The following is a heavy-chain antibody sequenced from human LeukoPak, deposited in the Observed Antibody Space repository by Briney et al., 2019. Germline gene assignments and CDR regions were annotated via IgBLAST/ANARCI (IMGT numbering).Heavy chain of an antibody. CDR1: GFTFDDYA. J-gene: IGHJ4*02. V-gene: IGHV3-9*01. CDR2: ISWNSGSI. Sequence: PGGSLRLSCAASGFTFDDYAMPWVRQAPGKGLEWVSGISWNSGSIGYADSVKGRFTISRDNAKNSLYLQMNSLRAEDTALYYCAKARLVSTLFDYWGQGTLVTVSS. CDR3: AKARLVSTLFDY. D-gene: IGHD6-19*01.